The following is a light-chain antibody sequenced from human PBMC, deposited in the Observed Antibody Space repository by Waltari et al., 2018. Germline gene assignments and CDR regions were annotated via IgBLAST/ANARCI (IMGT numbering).Light chain of an antibody. CDR3: SSYTGSSTLLV. Sequence: QSALTQPASVSGSPGQSIPISCTGTTSDIGNHDYVPWYQQHPGKAPKLLIYEGTNRPSGVSTRFSGSKSGSTASLTISGLQADDEAHYYCSSYTGSSTLLVFGGGTDLTVL. J-gene: IGLJ2*01. CDR1: TSDIGNHDY. V-gene: IGLV2-14*01. CDR2: EGT.